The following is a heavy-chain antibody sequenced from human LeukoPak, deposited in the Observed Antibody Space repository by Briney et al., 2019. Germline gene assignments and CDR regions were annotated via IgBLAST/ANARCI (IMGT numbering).Heavy chain of an antibody. CDR3: ARDGMGAWYGLDY. D-gene: IGHD6-19*01. CDR1: GFTFSSYW. Sequence: PGGSLRLSCAASGFTFSSYWMHWVRQAPGKGLVWVSRINSDGSSTSYADSVKGRFTISRDNARSSLYLQINSLRAEDTAVYYCARDGMGAWYGLDYWGQGTLVTVSS. J-gene: IGHJ4*02. CDR2: INSDGSST. V-gene: IGHV3-74*01.